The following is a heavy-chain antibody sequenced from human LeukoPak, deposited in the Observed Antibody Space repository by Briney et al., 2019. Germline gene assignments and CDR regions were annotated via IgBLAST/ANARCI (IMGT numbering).Heavy chain of an antibody. J-gene: IGHJ4*02. CDR2: IKEDGSEK. V-gene: IGHV3-7*01. CDR3: ARNTPMVPGNYFDY. D-gene: IGHD5-18*01. CDR1: GFTFSNYW. Sequence: GGSLRLSCAASGFTFSNYWMSWVRQAPGKGPEWVANIKEDGSEKYYVDSVTGRFSISRDNAKNSLYLQMNSLRAEDTAVYYCARNTPMVPGNYFDYWGQGTPVTVSS.